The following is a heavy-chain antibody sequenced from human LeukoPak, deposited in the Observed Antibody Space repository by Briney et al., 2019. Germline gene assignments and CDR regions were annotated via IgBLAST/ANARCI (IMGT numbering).Heavy chain of an antibody. J-gene: IGHJ4*02. CDR3: ARASDFWSGYYNGFDY. D-gene: IGHD3-3*01. CDR2: IYYSGST. Sequence: SETLSLTCTVSGGSISSGGYHWSWIRQHPGKGLEWIGYIYYSGSTYYNPSLKSRVTISVDTSKNQFSLKLSSVTAADTAVYYCARASDFWSGYYNGFDYWGQGTLVTVSS. CDR1: GGSISSGGYH. V-gene: IGHV4-31*03.